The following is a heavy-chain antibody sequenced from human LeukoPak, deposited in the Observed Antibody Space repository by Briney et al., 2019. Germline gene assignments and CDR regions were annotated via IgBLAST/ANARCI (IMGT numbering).Heavy chain of an antibody. V-gene: IGHV3-30*02. CDR2: IRYDGSNK. J-gene: IGHJ4*02. Sequence: PGESLRLSCAASGFTFSSYGMHWVRQAPGKGLEWVAFIRYDGSNKYYADSVKGRFTISRDNSKNTLYLQMNSLRAEDTAVYYCAKDGQWELLTFDYWGQGTLVTVSS. CDR1: GFTFSSYG. D-gene: IGHD1-26*01. CDR3: AKDGQWELLTFDY.